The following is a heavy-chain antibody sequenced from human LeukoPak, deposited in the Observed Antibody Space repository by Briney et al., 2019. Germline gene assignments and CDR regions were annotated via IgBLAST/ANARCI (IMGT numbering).Heavy chain of an antibody. J-gene: IGHJ4*02. CDR3: LSRHQMVRVDY. Sequence: PGGSLRLSCSASGLTFSSYAMHWVRQAPGKGLEYVSGISSNGGRTYYADSVKGRFTISRDNSKNTADLQMSSLRAEDTAVYYCLSRHQMVRVDYWCQGTLVTVSS. D-gene: IGHD6-13*01. CDR1: GLTFSSYA. V-gene: IGHV3-64D*09. CDR2: ISSNGGRT.